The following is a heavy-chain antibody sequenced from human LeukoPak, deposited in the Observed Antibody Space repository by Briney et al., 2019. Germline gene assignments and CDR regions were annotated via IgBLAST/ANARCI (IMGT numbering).Heavy chain of an antibody. CDR3: ARQRGWGFGSYLDY. CDR1: GGSISSSSYY. CDR2: IYYSGGT. V-gene: IGHV4-39*01. Sequence: PSETLSLTCTVSGGSISSSSYYWDWIRQPPGKGLEWIGSIYYSGGTYYNPSLKSRVTISVDTSKNQFSLKLSSVTAADTAVYYCARQRGWGFGSYLDYWGQGTLVTVSS. D-gene: IGHD7-27*01. J-gene: IGHJ4*02.